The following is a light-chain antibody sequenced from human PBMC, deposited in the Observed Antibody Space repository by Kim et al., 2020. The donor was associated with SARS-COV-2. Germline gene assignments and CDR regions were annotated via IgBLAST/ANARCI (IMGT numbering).Light chain of an antibody. CDR2: GAS. V-gene: IGKV3-15*01. CDR3: QQYNNWPRT. J-gene: IGKJ1*01. CDR1: QSVSNN. Sequence: ETVMTQSPATLSVSPGERATLSCRASQSVSNNLAWYQQKPGQAPRLLIYGASTRATGIPVRFSGSGSGTEFILTISSLQSEDFAVYYCQQYNNWPRTFGQGTKVDIK.